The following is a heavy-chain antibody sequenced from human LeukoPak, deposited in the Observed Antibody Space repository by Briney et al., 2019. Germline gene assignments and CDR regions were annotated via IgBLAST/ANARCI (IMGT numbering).Heavy chain of an antibody. CDR2: IYYSGST. Sequence: SQTLSLTCTVSGGSISSGGYSWSWIRQHPGKGLEWIGYIYYSGSTYYNPSLKSRVTISVDTSKNQFSLKLSSVTAADTAVYYCARGGRVGFFDYWGQGTLVTVSS. J-gene: IGHJ4*02. D-gene: IGHD1-26*01. CDR3: ARGGRVGFFDY. V-gene: IGHV4-31*03. CDR1: GGSISSGGYS.